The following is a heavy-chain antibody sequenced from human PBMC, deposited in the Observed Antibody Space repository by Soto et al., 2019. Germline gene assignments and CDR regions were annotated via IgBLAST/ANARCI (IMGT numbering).Heavy chain of an antibody. CDR2: ISYDGSNK. CDR3: AKDDRELYYDFWRGSNWFDP. V-gene: IGHV3-30*18. D-gene: IGHD3-3*01. CDR1: GFSFSSSG. J-gene: IGHJ5*02. Sequence: HPGGSMRLGCAASGFSFSSSGMPWVRQAPGKGLEWVAVISYDGSNKFYADSVKGRFTISRDNSKNTLYLQMSSLRAEDTAVYYCAKDDRELYYDFWRGSNWFDPWGQGTLVTVSS.